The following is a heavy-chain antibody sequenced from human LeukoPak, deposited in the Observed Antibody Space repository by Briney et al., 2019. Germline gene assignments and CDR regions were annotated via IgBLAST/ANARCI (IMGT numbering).Heavy chain of an antibody. CDR1: GFTFTTYW. CDR2: INQDGSEK. Sequence: GGSLRLSCAASGFTFTTYWMGWDRQAPGKGLEWVANINQDGSEKYYVDSVKGRFTISRDNAKNSLYLQMNSLRAEDAAVYYCARPLKYYYGSETYFWFDPWGQGTLVTVSS. V-gene: IGHV3-7*01. J-gene: IGHJ5*02. CDR3: ARPLKYYYGSETYFWFDP. D-gene: IGHD3-10*01.